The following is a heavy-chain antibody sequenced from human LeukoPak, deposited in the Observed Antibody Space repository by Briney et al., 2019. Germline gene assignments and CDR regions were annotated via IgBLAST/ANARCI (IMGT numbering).Heavy chain of an antibody. CDR3: ARDLASSSPDDY. CDR1: GYTFTSYY. J-gene: IGHJ4*02. D-gene: IGHD6-6*01. V-gene: IGHV1-46*01. CDR2: INPSGGST. Sequence: GGSLRLSCAASGYTFTSYYMHWVRQAPGQGLEWMGIINPSGGSTSYAQKFQGRVTMTRDMSTSTVYMELSSLRSEDTAVYYCARDLASSSPDDYWGQGTLVTVSS.